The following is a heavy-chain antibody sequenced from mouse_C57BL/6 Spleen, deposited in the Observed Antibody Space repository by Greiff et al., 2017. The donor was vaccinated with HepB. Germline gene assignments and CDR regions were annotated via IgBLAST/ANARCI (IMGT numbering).Heavy chain of an antibody. Sequence: DVQLVESGGGLVKPGGSLKLSCAASGFTFSDYGMHWVRQAPEKGLEWVAYISSGSSTIYYADTVKGRFTISRDNAKNTLFLQMTSLRSEDTAMYYCARVITTVVASPSDYYAMDYWGQGTSVTVSS. V-gene: IGHV5-17*01. CDR2: ISSGSSTI. J-gene: IGHJ4*01. CDR1: GFTFSDYG. D-gene: IGHD1-1*01. CDR3: ARVITTVVASPSDYYAMDY.